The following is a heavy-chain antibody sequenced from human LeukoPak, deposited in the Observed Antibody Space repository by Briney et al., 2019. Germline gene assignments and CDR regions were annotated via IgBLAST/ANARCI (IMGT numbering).Heavy chain of an antibody. V-gene: IGHV3-23*01. Sequence: GGSLRLSCAASGFTFSRYPMSWVRQAPGKGLEWVSAISGSGGSTYYADSVKGRFTISRDNSKNTLYLQMNSLRAEDTAVYYCVKSVTYSGSRKYFDYWGQGTLVTVSS. J-gene: IGHJ4*02. CDR2: ISGSGGST. CDR3: VKSVTYSGSRKYFDY. D-gene: IGHD1-26*01. CDR1: GFTFSRYP.